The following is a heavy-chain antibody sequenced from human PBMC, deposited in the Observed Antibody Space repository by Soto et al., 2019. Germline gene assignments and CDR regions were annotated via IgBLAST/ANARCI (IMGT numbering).Heavy chain of an antibody. Sequence: PGGSLRLSCAASGFTFSSYGMHWVRQAPGKGLEWVAVISYDGSNKYYADSVKGRFTISRDNSKNTLYLQMNSLRAEDTAVYYCAKDFETAMVLGFDYWGQGTLVTAPQ. V-gene: IGHV3-30*18. CDR3: AKDFETAMVLGFDY. CDR1: GFTFSSYG. J-gene: IGHJ4*02. D-gene: IGHD5-18*01. CDR2: ISYDGSNK.